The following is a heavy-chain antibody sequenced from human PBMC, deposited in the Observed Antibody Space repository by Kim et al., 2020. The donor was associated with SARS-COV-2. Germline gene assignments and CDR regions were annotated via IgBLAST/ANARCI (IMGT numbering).Heavy chain of an antibody. Sequence: GGSLRLSCEGSGFIFSRYAMSWVRQVPGKGLEWVSTVTASGDKTYYADSVKGRFSISRDNLKNTVYLEMNSLRAVDTAIYYSARGFGEWLGRRFYSDSWG. CDR1: GFIFSRYA. D-gene: IGHD3-10*01. CDR3: ARGFGEWLGRRFYSDS. CDR2: VTASGDKT. J-gene: IGHJ5*01. V-gene: IGHV3-23*01.